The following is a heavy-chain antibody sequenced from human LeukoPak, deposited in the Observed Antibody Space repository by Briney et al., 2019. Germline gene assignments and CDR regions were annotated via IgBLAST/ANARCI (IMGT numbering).Heavy chain of an antibody. D-gene: IGHD2-2*01. J-gene: IGHJ3*01. CDR1: GFIFPNYG. CDR3: AKSRAPAADPDAFDV. V-gene: IGHV3-30*02. Sequence: GGSLRPSCTGSGFIFPNYGIHWVRQAPGKGLEWGAFIPYGGGGGNIQSYADSVKGRFTISRDNSKNSLYLQLNSLRPADTATYYCAKSRAPAADPDAFDVWGQGTMVIVSS. CDR2: IPYGGGGGNIQ.